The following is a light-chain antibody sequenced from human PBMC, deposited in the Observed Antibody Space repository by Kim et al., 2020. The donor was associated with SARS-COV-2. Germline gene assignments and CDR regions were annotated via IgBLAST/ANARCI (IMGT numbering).Light chain of an antibody. J-gene: IGKJ2*01. CDR1: QSVSVN. Sequence: EVVMTQSPATLSVSPGETATLSCRASQSVSVNLAWYQQKPGQSPWLLIYDASTRATGISARFSGSGFGTEFTLTISSLQSEDFAVYFCHQYNNWPPGAFGQGTKLEI. CDR3: HQYNNWPPGA. V-gene: IGKV3-15*01. CDR2: DAS.